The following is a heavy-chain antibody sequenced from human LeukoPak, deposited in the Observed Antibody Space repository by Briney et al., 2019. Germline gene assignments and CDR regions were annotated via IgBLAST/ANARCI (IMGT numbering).Heavy chain of an antibody. D-gene: IGHD4-17*01. J-gene: IGHJ4*02. CDR3: AKERQTGDYFTSDY. V-gene: IGHV3-30-3*01. Sequence: PGRSLRLSCAASGFTFSSYSIHWVRQAPGKGLEWVAVISYDGSNKYYADSVKGRFTISRDNSENTLYLQMNSLTVDDTAVYFCAKERQTGDYFTSDYWGQGTLVTVSS. CDR2: ISYDGSNK. CDR1: GFTFSSYS.